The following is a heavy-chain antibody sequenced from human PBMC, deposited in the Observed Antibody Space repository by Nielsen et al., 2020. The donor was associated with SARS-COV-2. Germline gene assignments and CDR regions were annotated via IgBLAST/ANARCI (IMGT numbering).Heavy chain of an antibody. CDR2: ISWNSGSI. Sequence: SLKISCAASGFTFDDYAMHWVRQAPGKGLEWVSGISWNSGSIGYADSVKGRFTISRDNAKNSLYLQMNSLRAEDTAVYYCARDLYYYGPLDYWGQGTLVTVSS. V-gene: IGHV3-9*01. D-gene: IGHD3-10*01. CDR3: ARDLYYYGPLDY. J-gene: IGHJ4*02. CDR1: GFTFDDYA.